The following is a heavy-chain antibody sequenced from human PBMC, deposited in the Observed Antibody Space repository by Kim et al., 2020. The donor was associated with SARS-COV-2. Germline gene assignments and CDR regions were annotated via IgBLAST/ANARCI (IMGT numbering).Heavy chain of an antibody. CDR2: ISYDGSNK. V-gene: IGHV3-30*04. CDR1: GFTFSSYA. Sequence: GGSLRLSCAASGFTFSSYAMHWVRQAPGKGLEWVAVISYDGSNKYYADSVKGRFTISRDNSKNTLYLQMNSLRAEDTAVYYCARGGGITMVRGWVDYWGQGTLVTVSS. CDR3: ARGGGITMVRGWVDY. J-gene: IGHJ4*02. D-gene: IGHD3-10*01.